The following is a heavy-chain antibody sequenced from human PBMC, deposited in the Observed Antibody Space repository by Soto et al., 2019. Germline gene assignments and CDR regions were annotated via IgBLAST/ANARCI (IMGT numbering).Heavy chain of an antibody. V-gene: IGHV3-7*01. Sequence: GGSLRLSCAAYGFTFSRDWMSWVRQAPGKGLEWVANIKYDGSEQDYVDSVKGRFTISRDNAKNSLYLQMNSLRVEDTAVYYCSRLGCGGGSCQRATFDSWGQGILVTVSS. CDR1: GFTFSRDW. J-gene: IGHJ4*02. CDR2: IKYDGSEQ. CDR3: SRLGCGGGSCQRATFDS. D-gene: IGHD2-21*01.